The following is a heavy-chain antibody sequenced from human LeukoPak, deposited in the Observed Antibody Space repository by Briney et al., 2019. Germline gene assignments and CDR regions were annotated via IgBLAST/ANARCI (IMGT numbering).Heavy chain of an antibody. D-gene: IGHD3/OR15-3a*01. CDR3: ARGPGLSKNPFDY. CDR1: GYTFTGYY. J-gene: IGHJ4*02. CDR2: INPNSGGT. V-gene: IGHV1-2*02. Sequence: ASVKVSCKASGYTFTGYYMHWVRQAPGQGLEWMGWINPNSGGTNYAQKFQGRVTMTRDTSISTAYMELSRLRSDDTAVYCCARGPGLSKNPFDYWGQGTLVTVSS.